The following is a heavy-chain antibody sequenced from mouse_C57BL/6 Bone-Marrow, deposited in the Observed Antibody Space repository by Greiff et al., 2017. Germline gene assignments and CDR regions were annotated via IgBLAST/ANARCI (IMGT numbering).Heavy chain of an antibody. CDR1: GYTFTSYW. CDR2: IYPGSGST. J-gene: IGHJ3*01. CDR3: AKIYDGYYLAAY. V-gene: IGHV1-55*01. Sequence: QVQLQQPGAELVKPGASVKMSCKASGYTFTSYWITWVKQRPGQGLEWIGDIYPGSGSTNYNEKFKSKATLTVDTSSSTAYMQLSSLTAEDSAVYYCAKIYDGYYLAAYWGQGTLVTVSA. D-gene: IGHD2-3*01.